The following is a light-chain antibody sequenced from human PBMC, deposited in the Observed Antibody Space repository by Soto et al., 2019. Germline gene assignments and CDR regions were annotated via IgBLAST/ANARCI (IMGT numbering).Light chain of an antibody. CDR2: AAT. CDR3: QQGDSFPFT. J-gene: IGKJ4*01. V-gene: IGKV1-12*01. CDR1: QDISSW. Sequence: IQMTQSPAAVSASVGDSVFITCRASQDISSWVAWYQQKPGKAPKLLISAATNLQGGVPRRFSGSGSGTDFTLIISSLQPEDVATYFCQQGDSFPFTFGGGTKV.